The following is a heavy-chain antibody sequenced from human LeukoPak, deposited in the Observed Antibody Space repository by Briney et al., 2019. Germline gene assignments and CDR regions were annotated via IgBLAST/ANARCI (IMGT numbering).Heavy chain of an antibody. CDR2: INPNSGGT. J-gene: IGHJ6*03. V-gene: IGHV1-2*02. CDR3: ARYDPGYYYMDV. CDR1: GYTFTGYY. Sequence: ASVKVSCKASGYTFTGYYMHWVRQAPGQGLEWMGWINPNSGGTNYAQKFQGRVTMTRDTSISTAYMELSRLRSDDTAVYYCARYDPGYYYMDVWCKGTTVTVSS. D-gene: IGHD1-1*01.